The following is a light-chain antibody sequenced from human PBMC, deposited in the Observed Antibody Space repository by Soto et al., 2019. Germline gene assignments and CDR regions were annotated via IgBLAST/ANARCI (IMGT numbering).Light chain of an antibody. CDR3: CSYTSSGTYV. Sequence: QSALTQPASVSASPGQSITISCTGTSTDVGGYDHVFWYQQHPGKVPKLIIYEVNSRPSGVSNRFSGSKSGNTASLTISGLQAEDEADYYCCSYTSSGTYVFGTGTKLTVL. CDR1: STDVGGYDH. CDR2: EVN. J-gene: IGLJ1*01. V-gene: IGLV2-14*01.